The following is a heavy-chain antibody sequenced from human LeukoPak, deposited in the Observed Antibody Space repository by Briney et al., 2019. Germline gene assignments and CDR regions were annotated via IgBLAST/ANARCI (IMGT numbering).Heavy chain of an antibody. CDR1: GYTFTIYG. CDR3: ARDRELLWFGDLLVPYNWFYP. Sequence: ASVRVSFTDSGYTFTIYGISWVGQAPGQGGERMGWISAYNGNTNFAQTLQARVTMTTDTSTTTAYMELRSLRSDDTAVYYCARDRELLWFGDLLVPYNWFYPCGQGTLFTVSS. V-gene: IGHV1-18*01. D-gene: IGHD3-10*01. CDR2: ISAYNGNT. J-gene: IGHJ5*02.